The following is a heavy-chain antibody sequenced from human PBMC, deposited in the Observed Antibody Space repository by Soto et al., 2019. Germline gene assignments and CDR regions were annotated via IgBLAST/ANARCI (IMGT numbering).Heavy chain of an antibody. CDR3: ARAVKQWLVGGDYYYYYMDV. D-gene: IGHD6-19*01. Sequence: QVQLVESGGGLVKPGGSLRLSCEASGFRLSDYYMTWIRQAPGKGLEWISYISSSATIIYYADSVKGRFTISRDNAKTSLYLQMTSLRADDTAVYYCARAVKQWLVGGDYYYYYMDVWGKGTTLTVSS. CDR2: ISSSATII. V-gene: IGHV3-11*01. J-gene: IGHJ6*03. CDR1: GFRLSDYY.